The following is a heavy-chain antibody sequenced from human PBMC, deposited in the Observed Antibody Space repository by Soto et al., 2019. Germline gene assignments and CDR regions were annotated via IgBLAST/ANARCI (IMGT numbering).Heavy chain of an antibody. Sequence: PSETLSLTCTVSGGSISSGDYYWSWIRQPPGKGLEWIGYIYYSGSTYYNPSLKSRVTISVDTSKNQFSLNLSSVTAADTAVYYCARHPSRRYYDSSGYYYPLVYGMDVWGQGTTVTVSS. J-gene: IGHJ6*02. CDR1: GGSISSGDYY. CDR3: ARHPSRRYYDSSGYYYPLVYGMDV. D-gene: IGHD3-22*01. V-gene: IGHV4-30-4*01. CDR2: IYYSGST.